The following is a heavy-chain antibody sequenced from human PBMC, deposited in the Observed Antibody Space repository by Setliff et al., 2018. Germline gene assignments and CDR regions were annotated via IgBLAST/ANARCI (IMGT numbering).Heavy chain of an antibody. V-gene: IGHV3-7*01. CDR2: INEDGSER. Sequence: GGSLRLSCAVSGLTFSSYWLTWVRQAPGKGLEWVANINEDGSERYYVDSVKGRFTISRDNAKNSLDLQMNDLRAEDTALYYCVITSPWGWFDPWGQGTPVTVSS. J-gene: IGHJ5*02. CDR1: GLTFSSYW. CDR3: VITSPWGWFDP. D-gene: IGHD3-22*01.